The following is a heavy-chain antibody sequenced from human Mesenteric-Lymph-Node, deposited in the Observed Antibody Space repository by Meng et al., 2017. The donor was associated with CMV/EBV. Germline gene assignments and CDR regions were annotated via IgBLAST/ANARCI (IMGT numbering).Heavy chain of an antibody. CDR1: GTFSSYA. CDR2: ISPIFGTA. J-gene: IGHJ4*02. CDR3: AMTLAYCGGDCYSVEDY. V-gene: IGHV1-69*05. Sequence: GTFSSYAISWVRQAPGQGLEWMGGISPIFGTANYAQKFQGRVTITTDESTSTAYMELSSLRSEDTAVYYCAMTLAYCGGDCYSVEDYWGQGTLVTVSS. D-gene: IGHD2-21*01.